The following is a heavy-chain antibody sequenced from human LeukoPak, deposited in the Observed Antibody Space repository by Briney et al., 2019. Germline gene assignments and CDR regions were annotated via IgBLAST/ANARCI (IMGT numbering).Heavy chain of an antibody. J-gene: IGHJ4*02. CDR2: ISYDGSNK. V-gene: IGHV3-30*18. CDR1: GFTFSSYG. Sequence: PGRSLRLSCAASGFTFSSYGMHWVRQAPGKGLEGVAVISYDGSNKYYADSVKGRFTISRDNSKNTLYLQMNSLRAEDTAVYYCAKGSIAVAGTMDYWGQGTLVTVSS. CDR3: AKGSIAVAGTMDY. D-gene: IGHD6-19*01.